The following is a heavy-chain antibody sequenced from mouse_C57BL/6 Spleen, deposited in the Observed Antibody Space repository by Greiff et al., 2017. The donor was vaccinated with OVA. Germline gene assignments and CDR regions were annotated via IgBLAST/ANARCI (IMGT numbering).Heavy chain of an antibody. J-gene: IGHJ2*01. Sequence: EVQLQQSGPELVKPGASVKISCKASGYTFTDYYMNWVKQSHGKSLEWIGDINPNNGGTSYNQKFKGKATLTVDKSSSTAYMELRSLTSEDSAVYYCAREDHVHFDYWGQGTTLTVSS. CDR3: AREDHVHFDY. CDR2: INPNNGGT. CDR1: GYTFTDYY. V-gene: IGHV1-26*01.